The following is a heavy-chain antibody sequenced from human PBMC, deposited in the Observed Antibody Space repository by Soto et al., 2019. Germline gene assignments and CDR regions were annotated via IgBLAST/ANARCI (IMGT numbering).Heavy chain of an antibody. CDR3: ASAPMMTTLDYYFDY. Sequence: PSETLSLTCTVSGDSISSSSYYWGWIRQPPGKGLEWIGSIYYSGSTYYNPSLKSRVTISVATSKNQFSLKLSSVSAADTAVYYCASAPMMTTLDYYFDYWVQGPLVTVSS. J-gene: IGHJ4*02. CDR2: IYYSGST. V-gene: IGHV4-39*01. CDR1: GDSISSSSYY. D-gene: IGHD4-4*01.